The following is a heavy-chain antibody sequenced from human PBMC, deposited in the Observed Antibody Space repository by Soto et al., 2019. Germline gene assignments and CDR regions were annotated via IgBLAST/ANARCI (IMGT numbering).Heavy chain of an antibody. Sequence: QVQLVASGGGVVQPGRSLRLSCTASGFTFSSYAMHWVRQAPGKGLEWVAVISYDGSNKYYADSVKGRFTISRDNSKNTMYLQMNSLRVEDTAVYYCARPYSSGWYGDLDYWGQGTLVTVSS. D-gene: IGHD6-19*01. CDR1: GFTFSSYA. CDR2: ISYDGSNK. CDR3: ARPYSSGWYGDLDY. J-gene: IGHJ4*02. V-gene: IGHV3-30-3*01.